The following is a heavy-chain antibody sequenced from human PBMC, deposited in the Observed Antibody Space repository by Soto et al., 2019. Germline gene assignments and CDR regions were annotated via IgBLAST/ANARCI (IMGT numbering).Heavy chain of an antibody. CDR3: ARNDYDYVWESPGGDAFDI. Sequence: SETLSLTCTVSGGSISSGDYYWNWISQPPGKGLEWIGFIYNTGSTYYNPSLKSRLTISVDMSKNQFSLKLTSVTAADTAVYYCARNDYDYVWESPGGDAFDIWGQGTMVTVSS. CDR2: IYNTGST. CDR1: GGSISSGDYY. D-gene: IGHD3-16*01. V-gene: IGHV4-30-4*01. J-gene: IGHJ3*02.